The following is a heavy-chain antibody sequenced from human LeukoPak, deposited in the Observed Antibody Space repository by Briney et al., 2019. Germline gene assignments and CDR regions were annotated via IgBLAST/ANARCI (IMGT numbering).Heavy chain of an antibody. V-gene: IGHV3-48*03. CDR1: GFTFSIYE. J-gene: IGHJ4*02. CDR2: INERGTTM. Sequence: GGSLRLSCAASGFTFSIYEMNCGRPAPGKGLEWVSYINERGTTMYYANSVKGRFTISRDNAKNSLYLQVNSLRAEDTAVYYCARELTHCGGDCHDYWGQGTLVTVSS. D-gene: IGHD2-21*02. CDR3: ARELTHCGGDCHDY.